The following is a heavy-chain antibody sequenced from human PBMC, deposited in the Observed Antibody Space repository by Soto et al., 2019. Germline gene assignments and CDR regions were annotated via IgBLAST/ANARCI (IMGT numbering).Heavy chain of an antibody. CDR1: GYTFTNYA. CDR3: ARDPSYYGMDV. CDR2: INAGNGNT. Sequence: ASVKVSCKGSGYTFTNYAMHWVRQAPGQRLEWMGWINAGNGNTKYSQKFQGRVTITRDTSASTAYMELSSLRSEDTAVYYCARDPSYYGMDVWGQGTTVTVSS. J-gene: IGHJ6*02. V-gene: IGHV1-3*01.